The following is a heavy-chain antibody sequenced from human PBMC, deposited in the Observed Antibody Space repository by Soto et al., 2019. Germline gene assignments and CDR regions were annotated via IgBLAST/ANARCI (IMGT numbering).Heavy chain of an antibody. CDR3: ARGLYDLSWLGY. CDR2: INHSGST. Sequence: SETLSLTCAVYGGSFSGYYWSWIRQPPGKGLEWIGEINHSGSTNYNPSLKSRVTISVDTSKNQFSLKLNSVTAADTAIYYCARGLYDLSWLGYWGQGTLVTVSS. V-gene: IGHV4-34*01. J-gene: IGHJ4*02. D-gene: IGHD3-3*01. CDR1: GGSFSGYY.